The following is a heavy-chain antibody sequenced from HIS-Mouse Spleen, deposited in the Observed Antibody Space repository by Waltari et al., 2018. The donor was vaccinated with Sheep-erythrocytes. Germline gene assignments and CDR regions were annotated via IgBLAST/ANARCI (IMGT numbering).Heavy chain of an antibody. CDR2: LSSDASSK. J-gene: IGHJ3*02. CDR1: GFTFSSYW. D-gene: IGHD3-16*02. Sequence: EVQLVESGGGLVQPGGSLRLSCAASGFTFSSYWMHWVRQAPGKGLVWDYGLSSDASSKSYGESVKGRVTIYRENAKNALYLQMNSPRAEDTAVYYCARAISSADAFDIWGQGTMVTVSS. V-gene: IGHV3-74*01. CDR3: ARAISSADAFDI.